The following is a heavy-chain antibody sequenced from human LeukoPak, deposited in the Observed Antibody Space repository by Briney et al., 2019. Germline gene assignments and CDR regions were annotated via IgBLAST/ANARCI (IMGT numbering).Heavy chain of an antibody. CDR1: GFTFSSYW. CDR2: IKQDGSEK. J-gene: IGHJ4*02. Sequence: GGSLRLSCAASGFTFSSYWMSWVRQAPGKGLEWVANIKQDGSEKYYVDSVKGRFTISRDNAKNSLYLQMNSLRAEDTAVYYCARGSIPATATDFDYWGQGTLVTVSS. V-gene: IGHV3-7*01. D-gene: IGHD6-6*01. CDR3: ARGSIPATATDFDY.